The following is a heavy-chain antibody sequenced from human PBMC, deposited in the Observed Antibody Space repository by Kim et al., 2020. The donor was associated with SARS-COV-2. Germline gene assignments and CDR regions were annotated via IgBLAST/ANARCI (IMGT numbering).Heavy chain of an antibody. CDR3: AKIGPVGYGYSYGYGVVGWFFDI. CDR1: GFTFDDYA. CDR2: ISWNSGSI. J-gene: IGHJ3*02. V-gene: IGHV3-9*01. D-gene: IGHD5-18*01. Sequence: GGSLRLSCAASGFTFDDYAMHWVRQAPGKGLEWVSGISWNSGSIGYADSVKGRFTISRDNAKNSLYLQMNSLRAEDTALYYCAKIGPVGYGYSYGYGVVGWFFDIWGRGTMVTVSS.